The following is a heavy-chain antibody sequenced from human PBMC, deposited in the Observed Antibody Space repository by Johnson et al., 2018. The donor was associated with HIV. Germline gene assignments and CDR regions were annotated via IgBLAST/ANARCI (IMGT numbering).Heavy chain of an antibody. CDR3: ARAVRIGVGDAFDI. J-gene: IGHJ3*02. Sequence: VQLVESGGGVVRPGGSLRLSCAASGFTFDDYAMHWVRQAPGKGLEWVSLISWDGGSTYYADSVKGRFTISRDNGKNSLYLQMNSLRVEDTALYYCARAVRIGVGDAFDIWGQGTMVTVSS. CDR1: GFTFDDYA. CDR2: ISWDGGST. D-gene: IGHD6-19*01. V-gene: IGHV3-43D*03.